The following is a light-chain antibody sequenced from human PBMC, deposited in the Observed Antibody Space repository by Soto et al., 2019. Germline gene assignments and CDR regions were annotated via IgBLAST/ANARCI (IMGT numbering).Light chain of an antibody. Sequence: EIVLTQSPATLSLSPGERATLCCRASQSVTTYLAWYQQKPGQAPRLLIYDASNRAPGIPARFSGSGSGTDFTLTVSSLEPEDSALYYCQQRSNWPPIITFGGGTKVDIK. CDR3: QQRSNWPPIIT. J-gene: IGKJ4*01. CDR2: DAS. CDR1: QSVTTY. V-gene: IGKV3-11*01.